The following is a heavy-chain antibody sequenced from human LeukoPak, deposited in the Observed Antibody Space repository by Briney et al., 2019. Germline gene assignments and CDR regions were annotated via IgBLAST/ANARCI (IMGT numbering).Heavy chain of an antibody. J-gene: IGHJ6*03. CDR3: ARANDYGDPLPRYMDV. D-gene: IGHD4-17*01. V-gene: IGHV3-30*04. CDR1: GFTFSSYA. CDR2: ISYDGSNK. Sequence: GGSLRLSCAASGFTFSSYAMHWVRQAPGKGLEWVAVISYDGSNKYYADSVKGRFTISRDNSKNTLYLRMNSLRAEDTAVYYCARANDYGDPLPRYMDVWGKGTTVTVSS.